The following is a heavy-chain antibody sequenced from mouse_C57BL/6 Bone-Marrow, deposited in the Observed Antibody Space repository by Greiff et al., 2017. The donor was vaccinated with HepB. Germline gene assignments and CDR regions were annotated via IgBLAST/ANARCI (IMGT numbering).Heavy chain of an antibody. J-gene: IGHJ4*01. CDR1: GFTFSDYY. Sequence: EVKLVESGGGLVQPGGSLKLSCAASGFTFSDYYMYWVRQTPEKRLEWVAYISNGGGSTYYPDTVKGRFTISRDNAKNTLYLQMSRLKSEDTAMYYCARQGQLRLQPMDYWGQGTSVTVSS. D-gene: IGHD3-2*02. CDR3: ARQGQLRLQPMDY. V-gene: IGHV5-12*01. CDR2: ISNGGGST.